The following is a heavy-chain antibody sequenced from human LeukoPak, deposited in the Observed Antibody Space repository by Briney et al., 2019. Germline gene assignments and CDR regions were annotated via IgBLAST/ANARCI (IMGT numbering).Heavy chain of an antibody. Sequence: GGSLRLSCAASGFTFSSYWMSWVRQAPGKGLEWVANIKQDESEKYYVDSVKGRFTISRDNAKNSLYLQMNSLRAEDTAVYYCATGDIAVAGTGFDYWGQGILVTVSS. CDR1: GFTFSSYW. V-gene: IGHV3-7*01. CDR2: IKQDESEK. CDR3: ATGDIAVAGTGFDY. J-gene: IGHJ4*02. D-gene: IGHD6-19*01.